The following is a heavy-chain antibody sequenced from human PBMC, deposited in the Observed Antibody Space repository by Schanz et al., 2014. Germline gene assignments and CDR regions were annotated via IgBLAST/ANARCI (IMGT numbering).Heavy chain of an antibody. CDR1: GFSFSNYA. CDR3: AKCIGWYGRCAFDI. D-gene: IGHD6-19*01. Sequence: DVQLLESGGGLVQPGGSLRLSCAASGFSFSNYALVWVRQPPGKGLEWISGISGFGTGAYYADSVKGRFTISRDNSKNTLYLQMNSLIAEDTAVYYCAKCIGWYGRCAFDIWGQGTMVTVSS. J-gene: IGHJ3*02. CDR2: ISGFGTGA. V-gene: IGHV3-23*01.